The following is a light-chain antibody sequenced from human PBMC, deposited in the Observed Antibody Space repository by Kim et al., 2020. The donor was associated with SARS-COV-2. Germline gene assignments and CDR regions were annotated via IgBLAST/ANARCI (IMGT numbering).Light chain of an antibody. CDR2: GAS. V-gene: IGKV1-39*01. CDR3: QQTYTSPRT. Sequence: QMTQSPSSLSASLGDTVTISCRASQGISNYLSWYQMRPGSAPTLLVYGASVLQSEVPSRFSASGSGRDFTLTISSLQTEDFATYYCQQTYTSPRTFGQGTVVEIK. J-gene: IGKJ1*01. CDR1: QGISNY.